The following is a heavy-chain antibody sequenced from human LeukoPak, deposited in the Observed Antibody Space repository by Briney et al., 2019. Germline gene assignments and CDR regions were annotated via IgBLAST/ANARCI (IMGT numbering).Heavy chain of an antibody. CDR1: GFTFSSYS. D-gene: IGHD4-23*01. CDR3: XXXXXXXXXVTTGVYYFDY. J-gene: IGHJ4*02. V-gene: IGHV3-48*01. Sequence: GGSLRLSCAASGFTFSSYSMNWVRQAPGKGLEWVSYISSSSSTIYYADSVKGRFTISRDNAKNSLYLQMNSLRAEDTAVYYXXXXXXXXXXVTTGVYYFDYWGQGTLVTVSS. CDR2: ISSSSSTI.